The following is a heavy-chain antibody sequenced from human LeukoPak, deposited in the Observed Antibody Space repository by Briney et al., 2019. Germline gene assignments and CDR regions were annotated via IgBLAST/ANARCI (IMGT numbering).Heavy chain of an antibody. D-gene: IGHD1-26*01. CDR2: IYYSGST. V-gene: IGHV4-59*08. CDR1: GGSISSYY. Sequence: PSETLSPTCTVSGGSISSYYWSWIRQPPGKGLEWIGYIYYSGSTNYNPSLKSRVTISVDTSKNQFSLKLSSVTAADTAVYYCARQGVGSGSYGRFYAFDIRGQGTMVTVSS. J-gene: IGHJ3*02. CDR3: ARQGVGSGSYGRFYAFDI.